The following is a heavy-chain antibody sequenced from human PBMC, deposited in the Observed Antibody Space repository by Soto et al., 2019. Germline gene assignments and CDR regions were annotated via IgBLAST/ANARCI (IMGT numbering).Heavy chain of an antibody. J-gene: IGHJ6*02. CDR1: GFTFSSYW. V-gene: IGHV3-74*01. CDR3: AREYYDFWSGYYSYYYYGMDV. Sequence: EVQLVESGGGLVQPGGSLRLSCAASGFTFSSYWMHWVRQAPGKGLVWVSRINSDGSSTSYADYVKGRFTICRDNAKNTLYLQMNSLRADDKAVYYCAREYYDFWSGYYSYYYYGMDVWGQGTTVTVSS. D-gene: IGHD3-3*01. CDR2: INSDGSST.